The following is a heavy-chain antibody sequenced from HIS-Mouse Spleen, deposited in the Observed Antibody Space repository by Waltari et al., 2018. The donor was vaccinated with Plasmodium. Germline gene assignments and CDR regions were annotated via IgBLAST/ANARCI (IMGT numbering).Heavy chain of an antibody. J-gene: IGHJ4*02. CDR1: GYTFTSYG. CDR2: NSAYNGNT. D-gene: IGHD1-26*01. V-gene: IGHV1-18*01. CDR3: ARLLTCVHGHFYY. Sequence: QVQLVQSGAEVKKPGASVKVSCKASGYTFTSYGMSWVRQAPGQGLEWMGWNSAYNGNTKYAQKLQGRVTRTTDTATGRVCMDLRSLRADDTVVYYWARLLTCVHGHFYYWGQGTLVTVSA.